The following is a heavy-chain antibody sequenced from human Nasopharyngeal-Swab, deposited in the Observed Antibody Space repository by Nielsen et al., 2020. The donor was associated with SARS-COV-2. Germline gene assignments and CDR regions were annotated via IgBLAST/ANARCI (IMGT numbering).Heavy chain of an antibody. D-gene: IGHD2-15*01. CDR1: GYTFISYY. J-gene: IGHJ4*02. V-gene: IGHV1-46*01. Sequence: ASVKVSCKASGYTFISYYMHWVRQAPGQGLEWMGIINPSGGSTSYAQKFQGRVTMTRDTSTSTVYMELSSLRSEDTAVYYCARDRVAATPFGGPEWSFDYWGQGTLVTVSS. CDR2: INPSGGST. CDR3: ARDRVAATPFGGPEWSFDY.